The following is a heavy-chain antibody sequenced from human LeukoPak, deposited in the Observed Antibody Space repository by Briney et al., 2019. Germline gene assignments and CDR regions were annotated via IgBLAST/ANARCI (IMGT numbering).Heavy chain of an antibody. CDR2: ISGSSTYI. D-gene: IGHD3-16*01. CDR3: ARDGLPYYYAMDV. J-gene: IGHJ6*02. CDR1: GFTSNSNS. Sequence: GGSMRLSCAVSGFTSNSNSMHWVRQAPGKGLEWVSSISGSSTYIYYADSVKGRFTISRDNAKKSLFLQMNSLRAEDTAVYYCARDGLPYYYAMDVWGPGTTVTVSS. V-gene: IGHV3-21*01.